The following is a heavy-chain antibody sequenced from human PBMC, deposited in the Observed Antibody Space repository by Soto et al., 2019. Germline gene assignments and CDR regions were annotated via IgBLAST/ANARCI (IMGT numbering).Heavy chain of an antibody. V-gene: IGHV3-30-3*01. D-gene: IGHD5-12*01. CDR3: ARDQGRDGYNYYFDY. CDR2: LSYDGTNK. Sequence: QMQLVESGGGVVQPGRSLRLSCAASGFTFSNYAMHWVRQAPGKGLEWVAVLSYDGTNKYYADSVKGRFTISRDNSKNTLYLQMNSLRVEDTAVYYCARDQGRDGYNYYFDYWVQGTLVTVSS. CDR1: GFTFSNYA. J-gene: IGHJ4*02.